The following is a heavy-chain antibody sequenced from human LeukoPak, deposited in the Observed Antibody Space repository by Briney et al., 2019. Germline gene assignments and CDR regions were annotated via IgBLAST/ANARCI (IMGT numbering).Heavy chain of an antibody. CDR1: GFTFSSYS. J-gene: IGHJ4*02. V-gene: IGHV3-21*04. CDR2: ISSSSSYI. D-gene: IGHD3-22*01. Sequence: GGSLRLSCAASGFTFSSYSMNWVRQAPGKGLEWVSSISSSSSYIYYADSVKGRFTISRDNAKNSLYLQMNSLRAEDTAVYYCARGTSFLSGYYLYWGQGTLVTVSS. CDR3: ARGTSFLSGYYLY.